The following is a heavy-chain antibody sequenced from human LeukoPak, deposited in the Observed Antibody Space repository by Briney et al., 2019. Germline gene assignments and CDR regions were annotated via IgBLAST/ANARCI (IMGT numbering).Heavy chain of an antibody. CDR3: ARDDYDILTGYYWFDY. CDR2: ISAYNGNT. Sequence: ASVKVSCKASGYTFTSYGISWARQAPGQGLEWMGWISAYNGNTNYAQKLQGRVTMTTDTSTSTAYMELRSLRSDDTAVYYCARDDYDILTGYYWFDYWGQGTLVTVSS. J-gene: IGHJ4*02. V-gene: IGHV1-18*01. CDR1: GYTFTSYG. D-gene: IGHD3-9*01.